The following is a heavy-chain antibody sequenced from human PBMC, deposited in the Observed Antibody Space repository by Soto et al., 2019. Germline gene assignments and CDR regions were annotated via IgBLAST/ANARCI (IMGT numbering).Heavy chain of an antibody. J-gene: IGHJ3*02. CDR3: AREGITIFGVVTAFDI. CDR1: GFTFSSYW. CDR2: IKQDGSEK. Sequence: LRLSCAASGFTFSSYWMSWVRQAPGKGLEWVANIKQDGSEKYYVDSVKGRFTISRDNAKNSLYLQMNSLRAEDTAVYYCAREGITIFGVVTAFDIWGQGTMVTVSS. D-gene: IGHD3-3*01. V-gene: IGHV3-7*01.